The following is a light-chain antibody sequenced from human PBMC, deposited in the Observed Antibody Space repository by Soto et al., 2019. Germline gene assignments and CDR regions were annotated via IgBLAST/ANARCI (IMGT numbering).Light chain of an antibody. CDR2: DVS. V-gene: IGLV2-11*01. Sequence: QSVLTQPRSPSASPGQPVTLPCTGPSRDLGGYPYVSWYQQHPGKAPKLMIYDVSKPPSGVPDRFSGSKSGNTASLTISGLQAEDEADYSCCSYAGSYSYVFGTGTKLTVL. CDR3: CSYAGSYSYV. CDR1: SRDLGGYPY. J-gene: IGLJ1*01.